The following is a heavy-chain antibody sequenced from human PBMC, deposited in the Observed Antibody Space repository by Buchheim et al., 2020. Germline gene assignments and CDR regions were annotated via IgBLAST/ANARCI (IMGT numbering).Heavy chain of an antibody. CDR2: IKSKTAGETT. Sequence: EVQLVESGGGLVKPGGCLRLSCAASGFTFSDVWMSWVRQAPGKGLEWVGRIKSKTAGETTDSAEPVKGRFSISRDDSKNPLYLQMSSLKTEDTAVYFCITGVVGAPYTFFWGQGTL. D-gene: IGHD2-15*01. CDR3: ITGVVGAPYTFF. V-gene: IGHV3-15*01. J-gene: IGHJ4*02. CDR1: GFTFSDVW.